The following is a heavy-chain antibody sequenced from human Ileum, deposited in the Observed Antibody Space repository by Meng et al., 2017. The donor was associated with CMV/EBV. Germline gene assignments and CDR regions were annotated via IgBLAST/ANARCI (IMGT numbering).Heavy chain of an antibody. Sequence: TFSSDAISWVRQAPGRGLEGMGAIITIFGTANYEEKFQGRGMITTDESSSTAYMELSSMRSEDTAVYYCARSIGYWSGTSCRNWFDPWGQGTLVTVSS. CDR2: IITIFGTA. CDR3: ARSIGYWSGTSCRNWFDP. D-gene: IGHD2-2*01. CDR1: TFSSDA. V-gene: IGHV1-69*05. J-gene: IGHJ5*02.